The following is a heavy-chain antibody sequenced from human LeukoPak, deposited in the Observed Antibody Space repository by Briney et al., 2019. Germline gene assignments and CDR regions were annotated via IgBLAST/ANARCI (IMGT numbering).Heavy chain of an antibody. V-gene: IGHV3-21*01. J-gene: IGHJ4*02. D-gene: IGHD4-11*01. CDR3: VRGQVTTVTPLSY. CDR1: GFTFSRYG. CDR2: IDSSSGYI. Sequence: GGSLRLSCAASGFTFSRYGMNWVRQAPGTGLEWVSSIDSSSGYIYYVDSVKGRFTISRDNAKNSLYLQMNSLRVEDTAVYYCVRGQVTTVTPLSYWGQGTLVTVSS.